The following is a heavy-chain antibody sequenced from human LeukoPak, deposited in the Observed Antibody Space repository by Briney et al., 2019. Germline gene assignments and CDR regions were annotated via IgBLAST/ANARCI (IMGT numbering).Heavy chain of an antibody. D-gene: IGHD3-3*01. CDR3: ARVPTYYDFWSGYYRGGYYFDY. Sequence: PGGSLRLSCAASGFTFSSYWMSWVRQAPGKGLEWVANIKQDGSEKYYVDSVKGRFTISRDNAKNSLYLQMNSLRAEDTAVYYCARVPTYYDFWSGYYRGGYYFDYWGQGTLVTVSS. CDR1: GFTFSSYW. V-gene: IGHV3-7*01. J-gene: IGHJ4*02. CDR2: IKQDGSEK.